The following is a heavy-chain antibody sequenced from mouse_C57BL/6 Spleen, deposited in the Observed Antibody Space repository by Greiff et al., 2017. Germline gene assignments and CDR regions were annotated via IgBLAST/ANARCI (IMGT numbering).Heavy chain of an antibody. J-gene: IGHJ4*01. D-gene: IGHD1-1*01. V-gene: IGHV7-3*01. CDR3: ARYKQATRAMDY. CDR2: IRNKANGYTT. Sequence: EVQLVESGGGLVQPGGSLSLSCAASGFTFTDYYMSWVRQPPGKALEWLGFIRNKANGYTTEYSASVKGRFTISRANSQSILYLQMNALRAEDSATYYCARYKQATRAMDYWGQGTSVTVSS. CDR1: GFTFTDYY.